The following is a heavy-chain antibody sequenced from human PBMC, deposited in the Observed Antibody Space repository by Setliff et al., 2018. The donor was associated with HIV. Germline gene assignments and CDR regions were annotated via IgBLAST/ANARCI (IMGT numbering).Heavy chain of an antibody. CDR2: MNCMNGDT. J-gene: IGHJ4*02. CDR3: ARETQTNSGSYLA. V-gene: IGHV1-46*01. Sequence: ASVKVSCKASGYTFTSYKMHWVRQAPGQGLEWIGIMNCMNGDTSYAQNLKGRVTVTRDTSTSTVYMELSSLRPEDTAVYYCARETQTNSGSYLAWGQGTLVTVSS. CDR1: GYTFTSYK. D-gene: IGHD3-10*01.